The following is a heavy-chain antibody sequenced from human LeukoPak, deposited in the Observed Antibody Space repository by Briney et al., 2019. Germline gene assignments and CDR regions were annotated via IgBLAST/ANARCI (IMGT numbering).Heavy chain of an antibody. J-gene: IGHJ4*02. V-gene: IGHV4-59*01. CDR3: AREFGTGTSTTFDY. Sequence: SETLSLTCTVSGGSISSYYWSWIRQPPGKGLEWIGYIYYSGSTNYNPSLKSRVTISVDTSKNQFSLKLSSVTAADTAVYYCAREFGTGTSTTFDYWGQGTLVTVSS. D-gene: IGHD1-7*01. CDR1: GGSISSYY. CDR2: IYYSGST.